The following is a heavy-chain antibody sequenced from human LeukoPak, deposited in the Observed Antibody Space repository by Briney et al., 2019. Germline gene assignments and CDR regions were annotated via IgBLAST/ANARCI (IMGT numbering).Heavy chain of an antibody. CDR3: ARETCSGGSCFQFDF. CDR1: GDSISNYY. Sequence: SETLSLTCTVSGDSISNYYWSWIRQSPGKGLEWIGDIYYSGSTNYNPSLKSRVTISADTSKNQFSLKLSSVTAADTAVYYCARETCSGGSCFQFDFWGQGTLVTVSS. D-gene: IGHD2-15*01. J-gene: IGHJ4*02. V-gene: IGHV4-59*01. CDR2: IYYSGST.